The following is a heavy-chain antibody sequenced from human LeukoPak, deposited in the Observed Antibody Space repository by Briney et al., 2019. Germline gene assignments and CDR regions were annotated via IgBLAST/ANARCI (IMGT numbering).Heavy chain of an antibody. Sequence: PGGSLRLSCAASGFTFSSYAMSWVRQAPGKGLEWVSAISGSGGSTYYADSVKGRFTISRDNSKNTLYLQMNSLRAEDTAVYYCAKVRYFTSGWYGSGFDYWGQGTLVTVSS. CDR1: GFTFSSYA. V-gene: IGHV3-23*01. J-gene: IGHJ4*02. D-gene: IGHD6-19*01. CDR2: ISGSGGST. CDR3: AKVRYFTSGWYGSGFDY.